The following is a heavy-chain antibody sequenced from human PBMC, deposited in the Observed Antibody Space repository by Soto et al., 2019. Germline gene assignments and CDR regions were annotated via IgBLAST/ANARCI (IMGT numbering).Heavy chain of an antibody. CDR2: INPSGGST. Sequence: GASVKVSCKASGYTFTSYYMHWVRQAPGQGLEWMGIINPSGGSTSYAQKFQGRVTMTRDTSTSTVYMELSSLRSEDTAVYYCAREGDSGYNYSFYFDYWVQGTLVTVSS. CDR1: GYTFTSYY. CDR3: AREGDSGYNYSFYFDY. D-gene: IGHD5-12*01. V-gene: IGHV1-46*01. J-gene: IGHJ4*02.